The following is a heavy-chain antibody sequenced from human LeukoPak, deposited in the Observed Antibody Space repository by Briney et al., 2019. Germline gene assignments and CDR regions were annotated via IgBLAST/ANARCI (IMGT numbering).Heavy chain of an antibody. Sequence: GGSLRLSCAASGFTFANYPMNWVRQAPGKGLEWVSDISGSGGNTHYADSVKGRFTISRDNSKNTLHLQMNSLRAEDTAIYYCARERITTTAFDYWGQGTLVTVSS. CDR2: ISGSGGNT. V-gene: IGHV3-23*01. CDR1: GFTFANYP. CDR3: ARERITTTAFDY. J-gene: IGHJ4*02. D-gene: IGHD4-11*01.